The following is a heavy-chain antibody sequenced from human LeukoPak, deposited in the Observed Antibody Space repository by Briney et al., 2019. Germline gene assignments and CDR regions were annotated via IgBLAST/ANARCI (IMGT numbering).Heavy chain of an antibody. D-gene: IGHD2-2*01. CDR3: ARADASRWFDY. CDR1: GGTFSSYA. V-gene: IGHV1-2*02. J-gene: IGHJ5*01. CDR2: INADRGDT. Sequence: GASVKVSCKASGGTFSSYAISWVRQAPGQGLEWMGWINADRGDTGYAQKFQGRVTMTRDTSVSTAYMELSRLRSDDTAVYFCARADASRWFDYWGQGALVTVSS.